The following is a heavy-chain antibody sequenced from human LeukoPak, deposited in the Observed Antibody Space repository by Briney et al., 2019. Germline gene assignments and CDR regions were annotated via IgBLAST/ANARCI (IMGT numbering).Heavy chain of an antibody. D-gene: IGHD4-17*01. J-gene: IGHJ4*02. CDR1: GGSISSGGYS. CDR2: IYHSGST. Sequence: SETLSLTCAVSGGSISSGGYSWSWIRQLPGKGLEWIGYIYHSGSTYYNPSLKSRVTISVDRSKNQFSLKLSSVTAADTAVYYCAREGDYGFDYWGQGTLVTVSS. CDR3: AREGDYGFDY. V-gene: IGHV4-30-2*01.